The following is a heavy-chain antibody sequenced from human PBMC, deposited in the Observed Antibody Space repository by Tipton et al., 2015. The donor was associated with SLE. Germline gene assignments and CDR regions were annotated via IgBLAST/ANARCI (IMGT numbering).Heavy chain of an antibody. J-gene: IGHJ4*02. CDR1: GGPFSGYY. CDR2: IYYSGNT. CDR3: ARGSSGYQHVDY. D-gene: IGHD3-22*01. Sequence: TLSLTCAVYGGPFSGYYWSWIRQHPGKGLEWIGYIYYSGNTFYNPSLKSRVTISLDTSKNQFSRNLRSVTAADTAVYYCARGSSGYQHVDYWGQGTLVTVSS. V-gene: IGHV4-31*11.